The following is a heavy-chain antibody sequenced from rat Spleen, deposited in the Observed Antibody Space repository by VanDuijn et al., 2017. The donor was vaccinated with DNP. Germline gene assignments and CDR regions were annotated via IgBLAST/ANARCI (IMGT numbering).Heavy chain of an antibody. CDR1: GFSLTSNS. Sequence: QVQLKESGPGLVQPSQTLSLTCTVAGFSLTSNSVHWVRQPPGKGLEWMGVIWNNGGTRYNSVLKSRLSISKDTSKCKVLLKMNSLQTEDTATYYCARSPESSYIYFPWAYWGQGTLVTVSS. J-gene: IGHJ3*01. D-gene: IGHD1-2*01. V-gene: IGHV2-41*01. CDR3: ARSPESSYIYFPWAY. CDR2: IWNNGGT.